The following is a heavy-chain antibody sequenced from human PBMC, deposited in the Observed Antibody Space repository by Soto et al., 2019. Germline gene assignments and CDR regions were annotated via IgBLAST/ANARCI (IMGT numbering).Heavy chain of an antibody. CDR1: GGSISSGGYY. CDR3: ARARVTMVRGVPYFDY. Sequence: QVQLQESGPGLVKPSQTLSLTCTVSGGSISSGGYYWSWIRQHPGKGLEWIGYIYYSGSTYYNPSLKRRVTISVDTSKNQFSLKLSSVTAADTAVYYCARARVTMVRGVPYFDYWGQGTLVTVSS. D-gene: IGHD3-10*01. V-gene: IGHV4-31*03. J-gene: IGHJ4*02. CDR2: IYYSGST.